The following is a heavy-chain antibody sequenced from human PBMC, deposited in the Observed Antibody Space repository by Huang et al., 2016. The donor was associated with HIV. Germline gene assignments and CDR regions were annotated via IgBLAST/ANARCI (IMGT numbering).Heavy chain of an antibody. CDR2: IYYSGDS. D-gene: IGHD6-19*01. CDR1: GGSIRGSRYY. V-gene: IGHV4-39*01. CDR3: ARGQSGPSQWLASLGNYYYYMDV. Sequence: QLQLQESGPGPVKPSATLSLTCSVSGGSIRGSRYYWGWIRQPPGKGLEWIGGIYYSGDSHHSPALQSRVTISVDTSKNQFSLKLSSVTAADTAVYYCARGQSGPSQWLASLGNYYYYMDVWGKGTTVTVSS. J-gene: IGHJ6*03.